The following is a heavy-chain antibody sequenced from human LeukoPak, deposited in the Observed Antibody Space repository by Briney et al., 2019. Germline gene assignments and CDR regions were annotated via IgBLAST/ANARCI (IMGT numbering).Heavy chain of an antibody. CDR2: INPNSGGT. D-gene: IGHD6-19*01. CDR3: AIQGWGLVKLPGGY. V-gene: IGHV1-2*02. Sequence: ASVKVSCKASGYTFTSYYMHWVRQAPGQGLEWMGWINPNSGGTNYAQKFQGRVTMTRDTSISTAYMELSRLRSEDTAVYYCAIQGWGLVKLPGGYWGQGTLVTVSS. CDR1: GYTFTSYY. J-gene: IGHJ4*02.